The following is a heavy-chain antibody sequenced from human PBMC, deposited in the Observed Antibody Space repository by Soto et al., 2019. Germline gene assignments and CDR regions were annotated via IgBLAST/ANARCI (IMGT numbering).Heavy chain of an antibody. Sequence: SVKVSCEASGGTFSSYAISWVRQAPGQGLEWMGGIIPIFGTANYAQKFQGRVTITADESTSTAYMELSSLRSEDTAVYYCARTGTAMNYYYYGMDVWGQGTTVTVSS. J-gene: IGHJ6*02. V-gene: IGHV1-69*13. CDR1: GGTFSSYA. D-gene: IGHD5-18*01. CDR3: ARTGTAMNYYYYGMDV. CDR2: IIPIFGTA.